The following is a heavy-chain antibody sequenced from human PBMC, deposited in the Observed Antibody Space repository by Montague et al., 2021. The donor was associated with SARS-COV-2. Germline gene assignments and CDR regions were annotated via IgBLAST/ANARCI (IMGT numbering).Heavy chain of an antibody. Sequence: SETLSLTCAVDGGSFSGYYRSWMQEHTGKGLARLGEINHSGSTKKNPSLKSRVTISVDTSKNQFSLKLSSVTAADTAVYYCARGLQRVVPGVLGVGPYYYYYHMDVWGKGTTVTVSS. J-gene: IGHJ6*03. CDR1: GGSFSGYY. V-gene: IGHV4-34*01. D-gene: IGHD2-2*01. CDR3: ARGLQRVVPGVLGVGPYYYYYHMDV. CDR2: INHSGST.